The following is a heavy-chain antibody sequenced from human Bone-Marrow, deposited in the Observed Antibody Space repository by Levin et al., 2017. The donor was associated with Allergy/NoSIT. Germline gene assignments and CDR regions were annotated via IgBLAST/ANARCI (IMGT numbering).Heavy chain of an antibody. V-gene: IGHV5-10-1*01. J-gene: IGHJ4*02. CDR3: AKLNAAAGTGLRDYDF. D-gene: IGHD6-19*01. CDR2: IDPSDSHT. Sequence: KVSCKGSGYNFDTFWITWVRQMPGRGLEWIGRIDPSDSHTWYSPSFQGHVTLSVDKSSNTAYLRWRSLKASDTGIYYCAKLNAAAGTGLRDYDFWGQGTLVTVSS. CDR1: GYNFDTFW.